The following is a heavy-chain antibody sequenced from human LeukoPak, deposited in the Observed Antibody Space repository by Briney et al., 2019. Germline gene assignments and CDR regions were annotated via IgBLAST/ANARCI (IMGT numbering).Heavy chain of an antibody. CDR2: INHRGDT. Sequence: PSETLSLTSAVYGGSFSTYYWSWIRQSPGKGLEWIAEINHRGDTNYNPSVKSRVTISVDTSKNQFSLKVRSLTAADTAVYYCARGPTVSETGYFDYWGQGTLVTVSS. D-gene: IGHD4-11*01. J-gene: IGHJ4*03. CDR1: GGSFSTYY. CDR3: ARGPTVSETGYFDY. V-gene: IGHV4-34*01.